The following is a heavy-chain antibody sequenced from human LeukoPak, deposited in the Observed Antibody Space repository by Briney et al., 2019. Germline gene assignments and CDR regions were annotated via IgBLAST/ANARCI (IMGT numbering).Heavy chain of an antibody. CDR1: GYTFTSYA. CDR3: ARAPQWGYSSSWYTEVYNWFDP. D-gene: IGHD6-13*01. J-gene: IGHJ5*02. V-gene: IGHV1-3*01. CDR2: INAGNGNT. Sequence: ASVKVSCKASGYTFTSYAMHWVRQAPGQRLEWMGWINAGNGNTKYSQKFQGRVTITRDTSASTAYMELSSLRSEDTAVYYCARAPQWGYSSSWYTEVYNWFDPWGQGTLVTVSS.